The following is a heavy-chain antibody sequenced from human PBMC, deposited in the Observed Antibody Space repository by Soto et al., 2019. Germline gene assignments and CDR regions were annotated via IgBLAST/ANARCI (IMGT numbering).Heavy chain of an antibody. D-gene: IGHD3-22*01. CDR2: IYSGGST. Sequence: GGSLRLSCAASGFTVSSNYMSWVRQAPGKGLEWVSVIYSGGSTYYADSVKGRFTISRDNSKNTLYLQMNSLRAGDTAVYYCARGSGYYLLDAFDIWGQGTMVTVSS. V-gene: IGHV3-66*01. CDR1: GFTVSSNY. CDR3: ARGSGYYLLDAFDI. J-gene: IGHJ3*02.